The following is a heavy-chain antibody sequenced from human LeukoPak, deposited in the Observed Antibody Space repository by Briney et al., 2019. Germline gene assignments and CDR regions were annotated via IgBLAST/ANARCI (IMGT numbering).Heavy chain of an antibody. Sequence: PGGSLRLSCAASGFTFSSYGMHWVRQAPGKGLEWVAFIRYDGSNKYYADSVKGRFTISRDNSKNTLYLQMNSLRAEDTAVYYCAKDVRFLAYMDVWGKGTTVTVSS. CDR2: IRYDGSNK. CDR1: GFTFSSYG. CDR3: AKDVRFLAYMDV. J-gene: IGHJ6*03. D-gene: IGHD3-3*01. V-gene: IGHV3-30*02.